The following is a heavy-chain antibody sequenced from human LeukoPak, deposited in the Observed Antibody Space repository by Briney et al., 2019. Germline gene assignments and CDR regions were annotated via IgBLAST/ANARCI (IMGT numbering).Heavy chain of an antibody. Sequence: PSETLSLTCTVSGGSISSSSYYWGWIRQPPGKGLEWIGSIYYSGSTYYNPSLKSRVTISVDTSKNQFSLKLSFVTAADTAVYYCARTEKTSSGYYEAAFDIWGQGTMVTVSS. D-gene: IGHD3-22*01. CDR2: IYYSGST. CDR3: ARTEKTSSGYYEAAFDI. J-gene: IGHJ3*02. V-gene: IGHV4-39*01. CDR1: GGSISSSSYY.